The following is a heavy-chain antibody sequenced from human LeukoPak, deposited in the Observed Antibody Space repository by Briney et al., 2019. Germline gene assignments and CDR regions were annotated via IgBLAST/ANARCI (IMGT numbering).Heavy chain of an antibody. Sequence: GESLKISCKGSGYTFTSYWIGWVRQMPGKGLEWMGIIYPGDSDTRYSPSFQGQVTVSADKSISTAYLQWSSLKASDTAMYYCARSDCGGDCYEGFDYWGQGTLVTVSS. CDR1: GYTFTSYW. V-gene: IGHV5-51*01. CDR2: IYPGDSDT. D-gene: IGHD2-21*02. J-gene: IGHJ4*02. CDR3: ARSDCGGDCYEGFDY.